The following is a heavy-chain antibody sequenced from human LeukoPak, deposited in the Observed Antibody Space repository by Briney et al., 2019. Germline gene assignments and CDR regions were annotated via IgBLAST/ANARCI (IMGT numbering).Heavy chain of an antibody. Sequence: PGGSLRLSCAASGFTFSSYWMSWVRQAPGKGLEWVANVKQDGSEKYYVDSVKGRFTISRDNAKNSLYLQMNSLRAEDTAVYYCAREPTSVLPASFDYWGQGTLVTVSS. J-gene: IGHJ4*02. CDR3: AREPTSVLPASFDY. CDR1: GFTFSSYW. CDR2: VKQDGSEK. V-gene: IGHV3-7*01. D-gene: IGHD3-10*01.